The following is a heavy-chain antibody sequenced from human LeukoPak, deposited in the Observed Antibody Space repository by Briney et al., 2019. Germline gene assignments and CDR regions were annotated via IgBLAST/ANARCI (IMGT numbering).Heavy chain of an antibody. CDR2: IYYSGST. V-gene: IGHV4-59*01. CDR1: GASISSFY. J-gene: IGHJ6*02. Sequence: PSDSLSLTCTVSGASISSFYPSWIRQPPGKGLEWIGYIYYSGSTNYNPSLKSRVTISVDTSKNQFSLKLSSVTAADTAVYYCASLYYYYGMDVWGQGTTVTVSS. CDR3: ASLYYYYGMDV.